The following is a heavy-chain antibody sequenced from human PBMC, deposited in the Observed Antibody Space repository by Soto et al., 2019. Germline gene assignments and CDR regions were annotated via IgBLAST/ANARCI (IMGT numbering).Heavy chain of an antibody. CDR2: ISAYNGNT. CDR1: GYTFTSYG. CDR3: ARDLRVRYFDWPLGFDP. V-gene: IGHV1-18*01. Sequence: ASVKVSCKASGYTFTSYGISWVRQAPGQGLEWMGWISAYNGNTNYAQKRQGRVTMTTDTSTSTAYMELRSLRSDDTAVYYCARDLRVRYFDWPLGFDPWGQGTLVTVSS. D-gene: IGHD3-9*01. J-gene: IGHJ5*02.